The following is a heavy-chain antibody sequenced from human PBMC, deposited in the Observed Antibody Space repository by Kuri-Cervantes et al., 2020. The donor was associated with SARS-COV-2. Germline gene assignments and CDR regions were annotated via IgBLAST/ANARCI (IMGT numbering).Heavy chain of an antibody. V-gene: IGHV3-23*01. Sequence: GGSLRLSCAASGFTFSNAWMSWVRQAPGKGLEWVSAISGSGGSTYYADSVKGRFTISRDNSKNTLFLQMDSLRAEDTAVYYCAKRDFGFDLWGQGTLVTVSS. CDR2: ISGSGGST. CDR3: AKRDFGFDL. J-gene: IGHJ4*02. D-gene: IGHD3-3*01. CDR1: GFTFSNAW.